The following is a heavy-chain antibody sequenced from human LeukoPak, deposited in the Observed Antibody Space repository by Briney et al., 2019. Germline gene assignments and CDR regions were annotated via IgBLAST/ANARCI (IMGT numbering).Heavy chain of an antibody. CDR2: FDPEDGEA. CDR1: GYTLTELS. CDR3: ATVGYGDSWTFDY. Sequence: ASVKVSCKVSGYTLTELSMHWVRQAPGKGLEGMGGFDPEDGEAIYAQKFQGRVTMTEDTSTDTAYMELSSLRSEDTAGYYCATVGYGDSWTFDYWGQGTLVTVSS. V-gene: IGHV1-24*01. J-gene: IGHJ4*02. D-gene: IGHD4-17*01.